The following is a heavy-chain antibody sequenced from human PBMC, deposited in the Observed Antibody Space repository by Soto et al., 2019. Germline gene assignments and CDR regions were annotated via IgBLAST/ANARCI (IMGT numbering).Heavy chain of an antibody. J-gene: IGHJ4*02. Sequence: EVQLLGSGGGSVQPGGSLRLSCAASGFTFSNYGMTWVRQAPGKGLEWLSATSDGSTFYRESVKGRFTMSRDDSINMLFLNMSCLRAEDTATYYCARLVPGTWFGDYWGQGILVSVSS. CDR1: GFTFSNYG. V-gene: IGHV3-23*01. D-gene: IGHD6-19*01. CDR2: TSDGST. CDR3: ARLVPGTWFGDY.